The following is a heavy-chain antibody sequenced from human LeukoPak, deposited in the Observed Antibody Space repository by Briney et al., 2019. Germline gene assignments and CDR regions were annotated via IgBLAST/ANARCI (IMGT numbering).Heavy chain of an antibody. J-gene: IGHJ4*02. CDR3: ARRTQLPTGKYFDY. V-gene: IGHV4-39*01. CDR2: IYYSGST. D-gene: IGHD1-14*01. CDR1: GGSISSNSYF. Sequence: SSETLSLTRTVSGGSISSNSYFWGWIRQPPGKGLEWIGSIYYSGSTYYNPSLKSRVTISVDTSKNQFSLKLSSVTAADTAFYYCARRTQLPTGKYFDYWGQGTLVTVSS.